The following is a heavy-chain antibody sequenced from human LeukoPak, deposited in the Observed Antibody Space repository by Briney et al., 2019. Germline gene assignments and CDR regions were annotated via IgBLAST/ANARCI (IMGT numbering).Heavy chain of an antibody. V-gene: IGHV1-18*01. CDR3: ARESASYDFWSGYYHDP. J-gene: IGHJ5*02. D-gene: IGHD3-3*01. Sequence: GASVKVSCKASGYTFTSYGISWVRQAPGQGLEWMGWISAYNGNTNYAQKLQGRVTMTTDTSTSTAYVELRSLRSDDTAVYYCARESASYDFWSGYYHDPWGQGTLVTVSS. CDR1: GYTFTSYG. CDR2: ISAYNGNT.